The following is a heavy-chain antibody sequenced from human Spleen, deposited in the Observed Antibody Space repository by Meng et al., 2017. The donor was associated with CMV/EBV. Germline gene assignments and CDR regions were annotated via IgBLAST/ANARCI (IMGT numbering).Heavy chain of an antibody. Sequence: GESLKISCAASGFTFSAYVMSWVRQAPGKGLEWISTISGNDGTTDYADSVKGRFTISRDNSKNTLYLQMNSLRAEDTAVYYCAKAQSPASWYNWNYVPAELDYWGQGTLVTVSS. V-gene: IGHV3-23*01. CDR1: GFTFSAYV. J-gene: IGHJ4*02. D-gene: IGHD1-7*01. CDR2: ISGNDGTT. CDR3: AKAQSPASWYNWNYVPAELDY.